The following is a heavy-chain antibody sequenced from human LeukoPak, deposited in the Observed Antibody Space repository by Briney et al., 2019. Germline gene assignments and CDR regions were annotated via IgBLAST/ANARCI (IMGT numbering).Heavy chain of an antibody. CDR2: IYYSGST. CDR1: GGSISSYY. D-gene: IGHD6-19*01. Sequence: SETLSLTCTVSGGSISSYYWSWIRQPPGKGLEWIGYIYYSGSTNYNPSLKSRVTISVDTSKNQFSLKLSSVTAADTAVYYCARAVAGYFDYWGQGTLVTVSS. V-gene: IGHV4-59*01. J-gene: IGHJ4*02. CDR3: ARAVAGYFDY.